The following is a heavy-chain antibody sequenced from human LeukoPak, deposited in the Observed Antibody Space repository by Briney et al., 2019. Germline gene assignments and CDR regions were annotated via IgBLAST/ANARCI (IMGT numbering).Heavy chain of an antibody. Sequence: GGSLRLSCAASGFTVSSNYMSWVRQAPGKGLEWVSSISSSSSYIYYADSVKGRFTISRDNAKNSLYLQMNSLRAEDTAVYYCARDFHDSSGYRSKFYFDYWGQGTLVTVSP. V-gene: IGHV3-21*01. CDR2: ISSSSSYI. CDR1: GFTVSSNY. D-gene: IGHD3-22*01. CDR3: ARDFHDSSGYRSKFYFDY. J-gene: IGHJ4*02.